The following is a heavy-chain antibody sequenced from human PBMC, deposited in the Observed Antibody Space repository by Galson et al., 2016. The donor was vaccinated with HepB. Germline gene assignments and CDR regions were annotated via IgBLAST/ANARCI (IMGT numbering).Heavy chain of an antibody. CDR2: IIPIFGTA. D-gene: IGHD3-22*01. Sequence: SVKVSCKGSGGTFTTYAISWVRQAPGQGLEWMGGIIPIFGTANYAHDFQGRVTITADESTSTVYMELSSLRSEDTGVYYCARDIPDSSGHYALGRGNFDYWGQGTLVTVSS. J-gene: IGHJ4*02. CDR3: ARDIPDSSGHYALGRGNFDY. V-gene: IGHV1-69*13. CDR1: GGTFTTYA.